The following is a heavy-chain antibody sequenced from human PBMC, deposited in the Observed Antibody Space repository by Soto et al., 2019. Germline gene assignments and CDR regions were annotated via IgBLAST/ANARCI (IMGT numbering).Heavy chain of an antibody. Sequence: ASVKVSCKASGGTFSSYAISWVRQAPGQGLEWMGGIIPIFGTANYAQKFQGRVTITADESTSTAYMELSSLRSEDTAVYYCASFPLYYYDSSGYHEYFQHWGQGTLVTVSS. CDR1: GGTFSSYA. V-gene: IGHV1-69*13. CDR3: ASFPLYYYDSSGYHEYFQH. D-gene: IGHD3-22*01. CDR2: IIPIFGTA. J-gene: IGHJ1*01.